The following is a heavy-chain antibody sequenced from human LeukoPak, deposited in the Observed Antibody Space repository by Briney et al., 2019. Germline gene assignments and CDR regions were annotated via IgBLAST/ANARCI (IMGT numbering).Heavy chain of an antibody. D-gene: IGHD3-22*01. J-gene: IGHJ4*02. CDR2: IYYSGST. V-gene: IGHV4-61*01. CDR3: ARVRRYYYDSSGYQKGIDY. Sequence: PSETLSLTCTVSGGSVSGANYYWSWIRQPPGKGLEWIGSIYYSGSTSYNSSLKSRVTISVDTSKNQFSLKLSSVTAADTAVYCCARVRRYYYDSSGYQKGIDYWGQGTLFTVSS. CDR1: GGSVSGANYY.